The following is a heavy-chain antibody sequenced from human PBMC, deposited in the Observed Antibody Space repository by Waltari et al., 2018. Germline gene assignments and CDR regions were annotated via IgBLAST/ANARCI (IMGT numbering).Heavy chain of an antibody. Sequence: QVQLVQSGAEVRKTGASVKVSCRASGYTLTSYAMHWVRQAPGQRLECIGWINAGNDNTKYSQKFQGRVTITRDTSASTAYRELSSLRSEDTAVYYCAGVEGAAGLDIWGQGTMVTVSS. CDR2: INAGNDNT. V-gene: IGHV1-3*01. CDR1: GYTLTSYA. D-gene: IGHD3-3*01. J-gene: IGHJ3*02. CDR3: AGVEGAAGLDI.